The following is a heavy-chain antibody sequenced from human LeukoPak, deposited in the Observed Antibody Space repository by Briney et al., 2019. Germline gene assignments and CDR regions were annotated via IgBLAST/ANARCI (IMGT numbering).Heavy chain of an antibody. D-gene: IGHD3-22*01. CDR3: ARPYESRDAFDI. CDR2: IYYSGST. CDR1: GGSISSSRYY. J-gene: IGHJ3*02. Sequence: SETLSLTCTVSGGSISSSRYYWGWIRQPPGKGLEWIGSIYYSGSTYYNPSLKSRVTISVDTSKNQFSLKLSSVTAADTAVYYCARPYESRDAFDIWGQGTMVTVSS. V-gene: IGHV4-39*01.